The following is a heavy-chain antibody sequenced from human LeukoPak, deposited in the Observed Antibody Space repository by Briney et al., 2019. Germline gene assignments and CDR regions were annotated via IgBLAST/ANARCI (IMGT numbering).Heavy chain of an antibody. CDR2: ISGSGGST. CDR3: AKEGNGRITMVRGYFDY. Sequence: GGSLRLSCAASGFTFSSYAMSWVRQAPGKGLEWVSAISGSGGSTYYADSVKGRFTISRDNSKNTLYLQMNSLRAEDTAVYYCAKEGNGRITMVRGYFDYWGQGTLVTVSS. CDR1: GFTFSSYA. D-gene: IGHD3-10*01. V-gene: IGHV3-23*01. J-gene: IGHJ4*02.